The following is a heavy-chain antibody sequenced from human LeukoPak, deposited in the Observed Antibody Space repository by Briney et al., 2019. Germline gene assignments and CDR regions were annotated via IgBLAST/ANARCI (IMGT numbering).Heavy chain of an antibody. J-gene: IGHJ4*02. CDR2: ITSSSSYI. CDR3: ARDSRGRDIVTSFDC. Sequence: PGGSLRLSCAASGFTFSSYSMNWVRQAPGKGLEWVSSITSSSSYIYYADSVKGRFTISRDNAKNSLYLQMTTLRAEDTAIYYCARDSRGRDIVTSFDCWGQGTLVTVSS. V-gene: IGHV3-21*01. D-gene: IGHD2-15*01. CDR1: GFTFSSYS.